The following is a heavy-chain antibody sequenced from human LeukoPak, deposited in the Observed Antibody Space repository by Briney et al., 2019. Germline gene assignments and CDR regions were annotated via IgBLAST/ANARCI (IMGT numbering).Heavy chain of an antibody. J-gene: IGHJ4*02. CDR3: ATEIHRGSGIAAV. D-gene: IGHD6-13*01. CDR1: GGTFSRYA. CDR2: IIPIFGTA. Sequence: SVRVSCKASGGTFSRYAISWVRQAPGQGLEWMGGIIPIFGTANYAQKFQGRVTITADESTSTAYMKLSSVRSEDTAVYYCATEIHRGSGIAAVWGQGTLVTVSS. V-gene: IGHV1-69*13.